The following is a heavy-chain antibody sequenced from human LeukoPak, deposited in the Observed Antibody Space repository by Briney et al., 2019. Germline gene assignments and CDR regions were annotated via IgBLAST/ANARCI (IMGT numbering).Heavy chain of an antibody. CDR1: GFTLSSYA. V-gene: IGHV3-21*06. CDR2: ITSSSSYI. D-gene: IGHD1-26*01. J-gene: IGHJ6*03. Sequence: GGSLRLSCAASGFTLSSYAMSWVRQAPGKGLEWVSSITSSSSYIYYADSVKGRFTISRDNAKNSLYLQMDSLRVEDTAEYYCARDPYSGNYGAYYYYYMDVWGKGTTVTVSS. CDR3: ARDPYSGNYGAYYYYYMDV.